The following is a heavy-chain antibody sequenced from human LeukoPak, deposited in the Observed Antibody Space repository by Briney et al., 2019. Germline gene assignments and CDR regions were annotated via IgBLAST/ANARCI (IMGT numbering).Heavy chain of an antibody. D-gene: IGHD2-8*02. J-gene: IGHJ4*02. V-gene: IGHV3-48*03. CDR3: ATYRQVLLPFES. CDR2: ISSSGSTI. CDR1: GFIFSSYE. Sequence: PGGSLRLSCAASGFIFSSYEMNWVRQAPGKGLEWVSYISSSGSTIYYADSVKGRFIISRDNPKNSLYLQMNSLRAEDTAIYYCATYRQVLLPFESWGQGTLVTVSS.